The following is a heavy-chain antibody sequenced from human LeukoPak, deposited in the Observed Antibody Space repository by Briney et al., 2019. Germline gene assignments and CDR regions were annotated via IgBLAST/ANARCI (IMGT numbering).Heavy chain of an antibody. D-gene: IGHD3-3*01. V-gene: IGHV3-23*01. CDR2: SSGDGGNT. CDR1: GFTCNSYR. J-gene: IGHJ4*02. Sequence: GGSLRLSCAAFGFTCNSYRMSWVRQAPGKGLEWVSASSGDGGNTDYANSVKGRFTISRDNSKNTIYLQMNSLRADDTAVYYCAKQGRNDFVDSWGQGTLVTVSS. CDR3: AKQGRNDFVDS.